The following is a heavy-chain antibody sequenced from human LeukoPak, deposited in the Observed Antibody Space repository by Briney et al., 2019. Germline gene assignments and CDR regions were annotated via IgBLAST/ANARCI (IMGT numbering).Heavy chain of an antibody. CDR1: GYTFTSYG. D-gene: IGHD6-6*01. CDR3: ARGRSTSEQLVWYFDL. CDR2: ISAYNGNT. V-gene: IGHV1-18*01. J-gene: IGHJ2*01. Sequence: ASVKVSCKASGYTFTSYGISWVRQAPGQGLEWMGWISAYNGNTNYAQKLQGRVTMTTDTSTSTAYMELRSLRSEDTAVYYCARGRSTSEQLVWYFDLWGRGTLVTVSS.